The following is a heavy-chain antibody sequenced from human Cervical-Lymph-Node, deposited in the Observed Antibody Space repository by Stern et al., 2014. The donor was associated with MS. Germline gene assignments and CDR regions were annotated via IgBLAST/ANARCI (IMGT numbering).Heavy chain of an antibody. D-gene: IGHD3-22*01. CDR3: AKEDMDYYDSNGNDF. CDR2: IAAGGDVT. V-gene: IGHV3-23*04. J-gene: IGHJ4*02. Sequence: EVQLEESGGGLVQPGGSLRLTCAASGFSFSFFAMSWVRQAPGKGLECVSMIAAGGDVTYYADSVKGRFTISRDNSKNTVYLQIHSLRAEDTAVYYCAKEDMDYYDSNGNDFWGQGTQVAVSS. CDR1: GFSFSFFA.